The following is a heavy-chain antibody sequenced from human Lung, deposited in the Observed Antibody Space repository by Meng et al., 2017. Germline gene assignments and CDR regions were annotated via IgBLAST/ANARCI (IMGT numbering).Heavy chain of an antibody. D-gene: IGHD4-11*01. V-gene: IGHV4-34*01. CDR2: INHSGST. J-gene: IGHJ4*02. CDR3: ARGPTTMAHDFDY. Sequence: QVRLQQCGAGLLKPSETLSLTCVVSGGSFSDYYWSWIRQPPGKGLEWIGEINHSGSTNYNPSLASPATISVDTSQNNLSLKLSSVTAADSAVYYCARGPTTMAHDFDYWGQGTLVTVSS. CDR1: GGSFSDYY.